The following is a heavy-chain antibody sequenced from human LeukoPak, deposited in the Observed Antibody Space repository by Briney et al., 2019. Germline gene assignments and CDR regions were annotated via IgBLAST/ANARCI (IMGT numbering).Heavy chain of an antibody. J-gene: IGHJ5*02. D-gene: IGHD2-15*01. V-gene: IGHV4-59*11. CDR2: IDYHGNT. CDR3: ATASGRSFWLDP. Sequence: PSETLSLTCIVSGGSIGTLSWNWIRQVPGKGLEWIGFIDYHGNTKYNPSLKSRVTMSVDTSVDQVSLRLTSVNAADTAIYFCATASGRSFWLDPWGQGRLVTVSS. CDR1: GGSIGTLS.